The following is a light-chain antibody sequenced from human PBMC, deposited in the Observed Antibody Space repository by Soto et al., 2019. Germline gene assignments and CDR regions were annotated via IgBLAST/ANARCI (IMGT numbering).Light chain of an antibody. Sequence: SALTQPRSVSGSPGQSVTISCTGTISDIGSYNYVSWYQQHPGKAPKVLIYGVHKRPSGVPDRFSGSKSGNTASLTISGLQAEDEADYYCCSYAGTYTVIFGGGTQLTVL. CDR2: GVH. J-gene: IGLJ2*01. V-gene: IGLV2-11*01. CDR3: CSYAGTYTVI. CDR1: ISDIGSYNY.